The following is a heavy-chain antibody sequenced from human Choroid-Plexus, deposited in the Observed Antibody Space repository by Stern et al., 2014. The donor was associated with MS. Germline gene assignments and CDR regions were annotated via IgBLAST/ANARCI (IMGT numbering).Heavy chain of an antibody. J-gene: IGHJ5*02. CDR3: AKDRQYLTYFFDH. Sequence: VQLLESGGGVVQPGRPLRLSCVASGFTFGSCAMHWVRQAPGKGLEWVAGVSYDGSNKYYADSVKGRFTISRDNSQNTLYMQMSSLRPKDTAVYYCAKDRQYLTYFFDHWGQGSLVTVSS. CDR1: GFTFGSCA. V-gene: IGHV3-30*18. CDR2: VSYDGSNK. D-gene: IGHD2/OR15-2a*01.